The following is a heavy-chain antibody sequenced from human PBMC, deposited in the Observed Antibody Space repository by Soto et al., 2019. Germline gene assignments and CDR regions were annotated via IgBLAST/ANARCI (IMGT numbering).Heavy chain of an antibody. J-gene: IGHJ4*02. CDR2: ISYDGSNK. D-gene: IGHD3-3*01. CDR3: ATAQRRITIFGVVTPPPSFGY. Sequence: QVQLVESGGGVVQPGRSLRLSCAASGFTFSSYGMHWVRQAPGKGLEWVAVISYDGSNKYYADSVKGRFTISRDNSKNTLYLQMNSLRAEDTAVYYCATAQRRITIFGVVTPPPSFGYWGQGTLVTVSS. CDR1: GFTFSSYG. V-gene: IGHV3-30*03.